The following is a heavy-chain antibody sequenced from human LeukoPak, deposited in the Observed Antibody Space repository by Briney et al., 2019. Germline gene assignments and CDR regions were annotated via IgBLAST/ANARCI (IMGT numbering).Heavy chain of an antibody. D-gene: IGHD3-10*01. Sequence: SETPSLTCAVYGGSFSVYYWSWIRQPPGKGPEWMGEINHSGSTNYNPSLKSRVTISVDPSKNQFSLKLSSVTAADTAVYYCARGGYGSGSYYIRYYFDYWGQGTLVTVSS. V-gene: IGHV4-34*01. J-gene: IGHJ4*02. CDR3: ARGGYGSGSYYIRYYFDY. CDR1: GGSFSVYY. CDR2: INHSGST.